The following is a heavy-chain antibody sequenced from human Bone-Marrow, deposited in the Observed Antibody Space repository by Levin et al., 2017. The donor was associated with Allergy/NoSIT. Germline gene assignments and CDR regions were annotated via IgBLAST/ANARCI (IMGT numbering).Heavy chain of an antibody. J-gene: IGHJ5*02. Sequence: TTSETLSLTCAVSGGSISSAYQSWSWIRQPPGKGLEWIGSIYESGSTFNNPSLRSRVTISIDRSKSHFSLKLSSVTAADTAVYFCARRVDYSRFDPWGQGTLVTVSS. D-gene: IGHD5-12*01. V-gene: IGHV4-30-2*01. CDR1: GGSISSAYQS. CDR2: IYESGST. CDR3: ARRVDYSRFDP.